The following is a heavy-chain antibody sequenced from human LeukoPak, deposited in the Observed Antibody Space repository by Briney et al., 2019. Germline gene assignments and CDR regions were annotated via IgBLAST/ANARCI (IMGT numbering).Heavy chain of an antibody. Sequence: GRSLRLSCAASGFTFSSYAMHWVRQAPGQGLEWMGWINPNSGGTNYAQKFQGRVTMTRDTSISTAYMELSRLRSDDTAVYYCARDGIAAAGTGYWGQGTLVTVSS. CDR3: ARDGIAAAGTGY. V-gene: IGHV1-2*02. CDR1: GFTFSSYA. J-gene: IGHJ4*02. D-gene: IGHD6-13*01. CDR2: INPNSGGT.